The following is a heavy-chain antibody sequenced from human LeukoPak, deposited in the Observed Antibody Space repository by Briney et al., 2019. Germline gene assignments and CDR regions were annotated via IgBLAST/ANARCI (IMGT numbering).Heavy chain of an antibody. V-gene: IGHV3-21*01. Sequence: GGSLRLSCAASGFTFSDYSMTWVRQAPGKGLEWVSSITPSSTYIYYADSVKVRFTISRDNAKNSLFLQMTSLGAEDTAVYYCARHRTASDNWGQGTLVTVSS. D-gene: IGHD3-16*02. J-gene: IGHJ4*02. CDR3: ARHRTASDN. CDR2: ITPSSTYI. CDR1: GFTFSDYS.